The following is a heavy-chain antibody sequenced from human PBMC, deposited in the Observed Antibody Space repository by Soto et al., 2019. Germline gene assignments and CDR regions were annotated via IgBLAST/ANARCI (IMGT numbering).Heavy chain of an antibody. CDR2: ISGSGGST. CDR1: GFTFSSYA. V-gene: IGHV3-23*01. J-gene: IGHJ4*02. D-gene: IGHD6-13*01. Sequence: GGSLRLSCAASGFTFSSYAMSWVRQAPGKGLEWVSAISGSGGSTYYADSAKGRFTISRDNSKNTLYLQMNSLRAEDTAVYYCAKGYSSSWVPFDYWGQGTLVTVSS. CDR3: AKGYSSSWVPFDY.